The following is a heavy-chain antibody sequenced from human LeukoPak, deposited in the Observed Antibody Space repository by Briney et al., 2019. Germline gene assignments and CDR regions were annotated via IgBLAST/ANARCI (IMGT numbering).Heavy chain of an antibody. CDR2: IYYSGST. CDR3: ASRGYSYGLDY. V-gene: IGHV4-39*01. J-gene: IGHJ4*02. D-gene: IGHD5-18*01. Sequence: SETLSLTCTVPGGSISSSSYYWGWIRQPPGKGLEWIGSIYYSGSTYYNPSLKSRVTISVDTSKNQFSLKLSSVTAADTAVYYCASRGYSYGLDYWGQGTLVTVSS. CDR1: GGSISSSSYY.